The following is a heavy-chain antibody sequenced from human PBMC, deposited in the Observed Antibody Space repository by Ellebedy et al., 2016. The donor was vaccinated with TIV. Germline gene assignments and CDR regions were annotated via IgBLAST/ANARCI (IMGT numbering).Heavy chain of an antibody. CDR1: GFPFSSFW. V-gene: IGHV3-7*01. J-gene: IGHJ4*02. D-gene: IGHD5-12*01. Sequence: GESLKISCAASGFPFSSFWMSWVRQAPGKGLEWVANTKEDGSEKYYVDSVRGRFTISRDNAKNSLYLQMNILRAEDTAVYYCARDRGYDTFDYWGQGILVTVSS. CDR3: ARDRGYDTFDY. CDR2: TKEDGSEK.